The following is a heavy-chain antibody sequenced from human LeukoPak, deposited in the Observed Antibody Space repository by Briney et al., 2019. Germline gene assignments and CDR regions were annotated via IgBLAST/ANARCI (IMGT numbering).Heavy chain of an antibody. D-gene: IGHD4-17*01. V-gene: IGHV3-23*01. J-gene: IGHJ4*02. CDR2: ISGSGGNT. CDR1: GFTFSTYA. CDR3: AKGRNDYGDAALNY. Sequence: GGSLRLSCAASGFTFSTYAMSWVRQAPGKGLEWVSSISGSGGNTYYADSVKGRFTISRDNSKNTLYLQMNSLRAEDTAGYYCAKGRNDYGDAALNYWGQGALVTVSS.